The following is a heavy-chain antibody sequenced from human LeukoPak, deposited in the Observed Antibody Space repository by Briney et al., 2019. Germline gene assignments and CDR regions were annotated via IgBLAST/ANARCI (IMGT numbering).Heavy chain of an antibody. CDR2: IYTSGST. V-gene: IGHV4-4*09. J-gene: IGHJ5*02. CDR1: GGSISSYY. D-gene: IGHD3-16*01. CDR3: ARHTYDQENWFDP. Sequence: PSETLSLTCTVSGGSISSYYWSWIRQPPGKGLEWIGYIYTSGSTNHNPSLKSRVTISVDTSKNQFSLKLSSVTAADTAVYYCARHTYDQENWFDPWGQGTLVTVSS.